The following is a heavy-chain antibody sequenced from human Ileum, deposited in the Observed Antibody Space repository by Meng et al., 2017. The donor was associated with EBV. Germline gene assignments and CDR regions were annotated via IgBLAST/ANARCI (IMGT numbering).Heavy chain of an antibody. CDR2: MHPSGST. J-gene: IGHJ4*02. D-gene: IGHD4-11*01. CDR1: GDFVSSSHW. CDR3: AKANDYSLNS. Sequence: LEVSGPGLVQPSGTLSLTCAVPGDFVSSSHWWTWVRQPPGKGLEWIGEMHPSGSTYYNPSLKSRVTFSLDTFNNQFFLRLTSLTAADTAVYYCAKANDYSLNSWGQGTLVTVSS. V-gene: IGHV4-4*02.